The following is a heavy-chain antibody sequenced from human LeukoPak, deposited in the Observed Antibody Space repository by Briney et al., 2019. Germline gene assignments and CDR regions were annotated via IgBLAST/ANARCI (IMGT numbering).Heavy chain of an antibody. V-gene: IGHV4-30-2*01. J-gene: IGHJ4*02. CDR1: GGSISSGGYS. Sequence: PSQTLSLTCAVSGGSISSGGYSWSWIRQPPGKGLEWIGYIYHSGSTYYNPSLKSRVTISVDRSKNQFSLKLSSVTAADTAVYYCASTAHDYGGHSPGYWGQGTLVTVSS. D-gene: IGHD4-23*01. CDR3: ASTAHDYGGHSPGY. CDR2: IYHSGST.